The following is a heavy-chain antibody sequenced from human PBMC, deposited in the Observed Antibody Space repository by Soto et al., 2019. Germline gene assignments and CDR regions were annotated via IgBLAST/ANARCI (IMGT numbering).Heavy chain of an antibody. CDR1: GFTFSSYG. CDR3: ARTYYDSSGYYLDY. D-gene: IGHD3-22*01. Sequence: QVQLVESGGGVVQPGRSLRLSCAASGFTFSSYGMHWVRQAPGKGLEWVAVIWYDGSNKYYADSVKGRFTISRDNSKNTLYLQMNSLRAEDTAVYYCARTYYDSSGYYLDYWGQGTLVTVSS. J-gene: IGHJ4*02. V-gene: IGHV3-33*01. CDR2: IWYDGSNK.